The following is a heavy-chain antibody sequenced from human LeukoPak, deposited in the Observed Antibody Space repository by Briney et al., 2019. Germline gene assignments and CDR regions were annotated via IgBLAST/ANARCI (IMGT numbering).Heavy chain of an antibody. V-gene: IGHV5-51*01. CDR3: ARHIAAAGNVFDY. Sequence: GESLKISCKGSGYSFTSNWIGWVRQMPGKGLEWMGIISPGDSDIRYSPSLQGQVTISADKSTSTAYLQWSSLKASDTAMYYCARHIAAAGNVFDYWGQGTLVTVSS. J-gene: IGHJ4*02. D-gene: IGHD6-13*01. CDR2: ISPGDSDI. CDR1: GYSFTSNW.